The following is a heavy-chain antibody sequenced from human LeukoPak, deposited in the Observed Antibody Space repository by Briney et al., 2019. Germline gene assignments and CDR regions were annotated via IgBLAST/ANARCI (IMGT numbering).Heavy chain of an antibody. D-gene: IGHD3-22*01. CDR1: GGSFSGYY. Sequence: NPSETLSLTCAVYGGSFSGYYWSWIRQPPGKGLEWIGYIYYSGSTNYNPSLKSRVTISVDTSKNQFSLKLSSVTAADTAVYYCASISYDSSGNDAFDIWGQGTMVTVSS. CDR3: ASISYDSSGNDAFDI. CDR2: IYYSGST. J-gene: IGHJ3*02. V-gene: IGHV4-59*08.